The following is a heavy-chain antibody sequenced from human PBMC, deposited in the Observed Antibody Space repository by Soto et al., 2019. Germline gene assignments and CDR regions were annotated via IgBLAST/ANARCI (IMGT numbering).Heavy chain of an antibody. CDR3: TRGKTNYYDRGGYPVES. V-gene: IGHV4-61*01. CDR2: IYNTGST. J-gene: IGHJ1*01. Sequence: QVQLQESGPGLVKPSETLSLTCTVSGGSVSSASDCWNWIRHPPGKGLEWIGYIYNTGSTNYNPSLQLRVPISEHTSKNRFPINLTSVTAPETPMHYSTRGKTNYYDRGGYPVESWRQATPVTVSS. D-gene: IGHD3-22*01. CDR1: GGSVSSASDC.